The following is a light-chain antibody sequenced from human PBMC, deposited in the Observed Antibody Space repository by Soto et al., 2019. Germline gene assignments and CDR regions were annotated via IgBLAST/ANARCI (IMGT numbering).Light chain of an antibody. V-gene: IGKV3-20*01. CDR1: QSVSSIY. J-gene: IGKJ4*01. Sequence: EIVLTQSPGTLSLSPGERATLSCRASQSVSSIYLAWYQQKPGQSPRLVIFGASTRATGIPDRFSGSGSGTDFTLTISRLEPEDFAVYYCQYYDDPPQVPFGGGTKIEIK. CDR2: GAS. CDR3: QYYDDPPQVP.